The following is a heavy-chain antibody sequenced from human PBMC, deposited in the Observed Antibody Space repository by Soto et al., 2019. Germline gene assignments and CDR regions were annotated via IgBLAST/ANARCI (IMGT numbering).Heavy chain of an antibody. CDR2: INHSGST. D-gene: IGHD6-13*01. V-gene: IGHV4-34*01. CDR3: ARYIAAAGFRYYYYGMDV. J-gene: IGHJ6*02. Sequence: SETLSLTCAVYGGSFSGYYWSWIRQPPGKGLEWIGEINHSGSTNYNPSLKSRVTISVDTSKNQFSLKLSSATAADTAVYYCARYIAAAGFRYYYYGMDVWGQGTTVTVSS. CDR1: GGSFSGYY.